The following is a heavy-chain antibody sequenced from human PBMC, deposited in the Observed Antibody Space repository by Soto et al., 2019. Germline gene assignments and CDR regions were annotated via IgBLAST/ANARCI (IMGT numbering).Heavy chain of an antibody. CDR2: ISAYNGNT. Sequence: ASVKVSCKASGYTFTSYGISWVRQAPGQGLEWMGWISAYNGNTNYAQKLQGRVTMTTDTSTSTAYMELRSLRSDDTAVYYCARSVGVYDFWGGYYPQANWFDPWGQGTLVTVSS. D-gene: IGHD3-3*01. J-gene: IGHJ5*02. CDR1: GYTFTSYG. V-gene: IGHV1-18*01. CDR3: ARSVGVYDFWGGYYPQANWFDP.